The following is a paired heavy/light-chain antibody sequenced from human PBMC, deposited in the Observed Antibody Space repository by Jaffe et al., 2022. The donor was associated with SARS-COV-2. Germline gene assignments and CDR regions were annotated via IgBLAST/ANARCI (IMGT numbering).Heavy chain of an antibody. D-gene: IGHD3-9*01. CDR1: GGTFSSYA. V-gene: IGHV1-69*01. CDR2: IIPIFGTA. Sequence: QVQLVQSGAEVKKPGSSVKVSCKASGGTFSSYAISWVRQAPGQGLEWMGGIIPIFGTANYAQKFQGRVTITADESTSTAYMELSSLRSEDTAVYYCARDILTGYHKINYYYYGMDVWGQGTTVTVSS. J-gene: IGHJ6*02. CDR3: ARDILTGYHKINYYYYGMDV.
Light chain of an antibody. V-gene: IGKV2-24*01. CDR3: MQATQFPHGIT. CDR2: KIS. Sequence: DIVMTQTPLSSPVTLGQPASISCRSSQSLVHSDGNTYLSWLQQRPGQPPRLLIYKISNRFSGVPDRFSGSGAGTDFTLKISRVEAEDVGVYYCMQATQFPHGITFGQGTRLEIK. CDR1: QSLVHSDGNTY. J-gene: IGKJ5*01.